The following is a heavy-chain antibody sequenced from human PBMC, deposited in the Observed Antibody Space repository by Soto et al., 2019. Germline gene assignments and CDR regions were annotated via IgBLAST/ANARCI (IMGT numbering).Heavy chain of an antibody. Sequence: GGSLRLSGAASGFTFSSYAMSWVRHAPGKGLEWVSAISGSGGSTYYADSVKGRFTISRDNSKNTLYLQMNSLRAEDTAVYYCAKDHWGNYYDSSGYYLCYFDYWGQGTLVTVSS. CDR2: ISGSGGST. D-gene: IGHD3-22*01. CDR1: GFTFSSYA. V-gene: IGHV3-23*01. J-gene: IGHJ4*02. CDR3: AKDHWGNYYDSSGYYLCYFDY.